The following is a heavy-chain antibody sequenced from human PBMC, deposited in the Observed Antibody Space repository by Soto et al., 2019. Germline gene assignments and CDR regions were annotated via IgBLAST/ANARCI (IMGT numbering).Heavy chain of an antibody. J-gene: IGHJ5*02. D-gene: IGHD3-16*01. CDR3: ARGCGSSYWGGFGR. CDR1: GFTVSSNS. CDR2: INNGATT. Sequence: EVYVVESGGRLVQPGESLRLSCTASGFTVSSNSMHWVRQAPGKGLEWVSVINNGATTNYADSVKGRFTISRDNSKYTVYLQMNSLGAEDTGVYYCARGCGSSYWGGFGRWGQGTLVIVSS. V-gene: IGHV3-66*01.